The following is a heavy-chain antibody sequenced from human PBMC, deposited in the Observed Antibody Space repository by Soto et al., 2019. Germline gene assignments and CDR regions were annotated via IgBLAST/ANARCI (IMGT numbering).Heavy chain of an antibody. J-gene: IGHJ6*02. Sequence: RASETLSLPCTVSGGAINSTVYYWGWIRQPPGKGLEWIGSSNYGGPTYYSPSLQSRVTISLDTAKNHFSLNLRSVTAADTAVYYCARHGAYSTSVYYYYGMDVWGQGTTVTVSS. D-gene: IGHD6-13*01. CDR2: SNYGGPT. V-gene: IGHV4-39*01. CDR1: GGAINSTVYY. CDR3: ARHGAYSTSVYYYYGMDV.